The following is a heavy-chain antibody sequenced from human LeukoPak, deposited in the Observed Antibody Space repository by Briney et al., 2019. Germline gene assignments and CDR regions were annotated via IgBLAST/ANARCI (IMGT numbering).Heavy chain of an antibody. D-gene: IGHD2-2*01. CDR1: GGSISSGSYY. V-gene: IGHV4-61*02. Sequence: SQTLSLTCTVSGGSISSGSYYWSWIRQPAGKGLEWIGRIYTSGSTNYNLSLKSRVTISVDTSKNQFSLKLSSVTAADTAVYYCARERYCSSTSCSYYMDVWGKGTTVTVSS. CDR3: ARERYCSSTSCSYYMDV. CDR2: IYTSGST. J-gene: IGHJ6*03.